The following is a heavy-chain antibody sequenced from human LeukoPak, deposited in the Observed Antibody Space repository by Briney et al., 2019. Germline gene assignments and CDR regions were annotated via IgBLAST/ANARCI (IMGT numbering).Heavy chain of an antibody. CDR3: AKVRGVYCSSPACYYYDA. D-gene: IGHD2-2*01. V-gene: IGHV3-23*01. Sequence: GGSLRLSCGASGFTFSSYAMSWVRQTPGRGLEWVAGVSPSGGRTIYADSAEGRFTISRDNSNDTVYLQLSSLRAEDSALSYCAKVRGVYCSSPACYYYDAWGQGTPVTVSS. J-gene: IGHJ4*02. CDR2: VSPSGGRT. CDR1: GFTFSSYA.